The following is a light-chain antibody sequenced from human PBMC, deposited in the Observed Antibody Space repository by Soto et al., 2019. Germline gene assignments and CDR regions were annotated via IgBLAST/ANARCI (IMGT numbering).Light chain of an antibody. CDR3: QQYYSYPLT. J-gene: IGKJ4*01. CDR1: QSISSW. V-gene: IGKV1-5*03. CDR2: KAS. Sequence: DIQMTQSPSTLSASVRDRVTITCRAIQSISSWLAWYQQKPGKAPKLMNYKASSLESGVPSRFSGSGSGTEFTLTISSLQPDDFATYYCQQYYSYPLTFGGGTKVEIK.